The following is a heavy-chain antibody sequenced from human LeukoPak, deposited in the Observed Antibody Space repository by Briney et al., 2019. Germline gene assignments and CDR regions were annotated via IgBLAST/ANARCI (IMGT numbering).Heavy chain of an antibody. CDR1: GFTFGNYA. V-gene: IGHV3-23*01. CDR2: IRGTGGST. CDR3: AKYIGMNYYYGMDV. Sequence: PGGSLRLSCAASGFTFGNYAMSWVRQAPGQGLEWVSGIRGTGGSTYHADSVKGRFTISRDNSKNTPYLQMNSLRAEDTAVYYCAKYIGMNYYYGMDVWGQGTTVTVSS. J-gene: IGHJ6*02.